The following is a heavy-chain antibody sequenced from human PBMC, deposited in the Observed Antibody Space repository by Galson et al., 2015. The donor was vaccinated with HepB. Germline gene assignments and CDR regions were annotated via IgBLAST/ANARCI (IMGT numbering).Heavy chain of an antibody. V-gene: IGHV3-21*01. CDR3: ARSPTGYSSDWGMDV. Sequence: SLRLSCAASGFTFSTYSMNWVRQAPGKGLEWVSSISSSGSSIYYADSMKGRFPISRDNAKNSLYLQMNSLRVGDTAVYYCARSPTGYSSDWGMDVWGQGTTVTVSS. CDR2: ISSSGSSI. D-gene: IGHD6-19*01. CDR1: GFTFSTYS. J-gene: IGHJ6*02.